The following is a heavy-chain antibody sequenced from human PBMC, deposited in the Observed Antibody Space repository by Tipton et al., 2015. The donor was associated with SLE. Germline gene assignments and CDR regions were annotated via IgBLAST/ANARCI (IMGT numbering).Heavy chain of an antibody. CDR3: ARVLLGLRQIGYWCFDL. CDR1: GGSINSGDYS. CDR2: IFHIGNT. D-gene: IGHD1-7*01. V-gene: IGHV4-30-2*03. J-gene: IGHJ2*01. Sequence: TLSLTCAVSGGSINSGDYSWSWIRRPPGKGLEWIGSIFHIGNTYYNPSLKSRVTISVDASKNQISLNLKSATAADTAVYYCARVLLGLRQIGYWCFDLWGRGTLVTVSS.